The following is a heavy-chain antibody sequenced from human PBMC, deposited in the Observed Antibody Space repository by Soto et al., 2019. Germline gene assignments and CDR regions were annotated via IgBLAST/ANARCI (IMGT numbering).Heavy chain of an antibody. CDR1: GYSISLGYY. D-gene: IGHD6-6*01. Sequence: PSETLSLTCAVSGYSISLGYYWGWIRQPPGKGLEWIGSIYHSGNTYYNPSLKSRVSISLDTSKNHFSLELTSVTAADTAVYYCARVGISSSDAFDIWGQGTTVTVSS. V-gene: IGHV4-38-2*01. CDR3: ARVGISSSDAFDI. CDR2: IYHSGNT. J-gene: IGHJ3*02.